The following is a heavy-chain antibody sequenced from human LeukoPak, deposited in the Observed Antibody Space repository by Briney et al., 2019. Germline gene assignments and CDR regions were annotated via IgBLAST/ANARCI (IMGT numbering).Heavy chain of an antibody. CDR3: ARDRYNGGNSHAFDI. D-gene: IGHD4-23*01. J-gene: IGHJ3*02. Sequence: GGSLRLSCAASGFTFSSYWMHWVRQAPGKGQVWVSRISSEGSSTIYADSVKGRFTISRDNAENTLYLQMDSLRAEDTAVYYCARDRYNGGNSHAFDIWGQGTMVTVSS. CDR2: ISSEGSST. V-gene: IGHV3-74*01. CDR1: GFTFSSYW.